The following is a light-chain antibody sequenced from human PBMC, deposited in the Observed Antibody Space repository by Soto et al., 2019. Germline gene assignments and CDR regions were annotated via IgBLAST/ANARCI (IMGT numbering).Light chain of an antibody. Sequence: EIVLTQSPGTLSLSPGERATLSCRASQSLSSSYLVWYQQKPGQAPRLLIYGASSRATGIPDRLSGSGSGTDFTLTISRLEPEDFAVYYYQHYGNTPPSVTFGPGTKVDIK. J-gene: IGKJ3*01. CDR3: QHYGNTPPSVT. V-gene: IGKV3-20*01. CDR2: GAS. CDR1: QSLSSSY.